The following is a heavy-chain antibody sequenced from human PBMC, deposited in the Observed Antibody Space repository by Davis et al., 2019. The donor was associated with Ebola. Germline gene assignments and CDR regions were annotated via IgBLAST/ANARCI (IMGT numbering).Heavy chain of an antibody. D-gene: IGHD1-26*01. CDR3: ARTSIVGTTTTASDI. J-gene: IGHJ3*02. CDR1: GYTFRNSA. Sequence: ASVKVSCKASGYTFRNSAISWVRHAPGQGLEWMGWISAYNGNTNYAQILQGRVTMTTDTSTGTAYMELRSLRSDDTAVYFCARTSIVGTTTTASDIWGQGTKVTVSS. V-gene: IGHV1-18*04. CDR2: ISAYNGNT.